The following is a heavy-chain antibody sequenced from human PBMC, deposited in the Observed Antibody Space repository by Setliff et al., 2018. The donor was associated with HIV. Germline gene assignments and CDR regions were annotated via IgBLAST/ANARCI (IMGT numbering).Heavy chain of an antibody. V-gene: IGHV4-34*01. CDR1: GGSLRGYY. D-gene: IGHD3-10*01. CDR3: ARAPMVRGILISHFDY. J-gene: IGHJ4*02. Sequence: SETLSLTCAVYGGSLRGYYWSWVRQSPLKGLEWIGEISHTGNINYNTALSNRVTVSVDTSKNQFSLKLTSVTAADTAVYYCARAPMVRGILISHFDYWGQGTLVTVSS. CDR2: ISHTGNI.